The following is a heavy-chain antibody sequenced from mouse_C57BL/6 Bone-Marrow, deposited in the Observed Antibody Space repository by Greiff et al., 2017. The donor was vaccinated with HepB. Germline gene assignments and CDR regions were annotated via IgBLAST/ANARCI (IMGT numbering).Heavy chain of an antibody. CDR3: ARGGSDGYYGEDY. J-gene: IGHJ4*01. CDR1: GYTFTSYW. Sequence: QVQLQQPGAELVKPGASVKLSCKASGYTFTSYWMQWVKQRPGQGLEWIGEIDPSDSYTNYNQKFKGKATLTVDTSSSTAYMQLSSLTSEDSAVYYCARGGSDGYYGEDYWGQGTSVTVSS. V-gene: IGHV1-50*01. D-gene: IGHD2-3*01. CDR2: IDPSDSYT.